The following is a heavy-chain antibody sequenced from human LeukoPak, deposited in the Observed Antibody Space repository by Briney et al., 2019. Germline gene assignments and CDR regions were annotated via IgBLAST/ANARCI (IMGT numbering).Heavy chain of an antibody. CDR2: IYYSGTT. Sequence: SETLSLTCTVSGGSISSSSYYWGWIRQPPGRGPEWIGMIYYSGTTYYNPSLQSRVAISMDTSKNQFSLRLTSVTAADTAVYYCARGILVWFGEPIPKRWFDPWGQGTLVTVSS. D-gene: IGHD3-10*01. CDR3: ARGILVWFGEPIPKRWFDP. J-gene: IGHJ5*02. CDR1: GGSISSSSYY. V-gene: IGHV4-39*07.